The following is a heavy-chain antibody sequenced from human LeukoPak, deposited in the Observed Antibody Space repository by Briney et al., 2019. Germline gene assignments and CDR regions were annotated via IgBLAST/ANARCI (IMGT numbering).Heavy chain of an antibody. CDR2: IYTGAET. CDR3: ARVSGGGHALAH. D-gene: IGHD2-8*02. J-gene: IGHJ4*02. CDR1: GFSVSTSY. V-gene: IGHV3-66*01. Sequence: GGSLRLSCAASGFSVSTSYMSWVRQAPGKGLEWVSIIYTGAETFHADSVKDRFTISRDDSENMLFLQTKSLRAEDTAVYYCARVSGGGHALAHWGQGTLVTVSS.